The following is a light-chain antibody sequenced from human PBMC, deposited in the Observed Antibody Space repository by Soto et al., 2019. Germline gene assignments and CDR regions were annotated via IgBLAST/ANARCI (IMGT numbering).Light chain of an antibody. CDR3: QNYNTWPPN. V-gene: IGKV3-15*01. CDR1: QSVSSN. CDR2: GAS. J-gene: IGKJ3*01. Sequence: EIVMTQSPATLSVSPGERATLSCRASQSVSSNLAWYQQKPGQAPRLLIYGASTRATGIPARFSGSGSGTEFTLTISSLQSEDFAVYFSQNYNTWPPNVGPGTKVDIK.